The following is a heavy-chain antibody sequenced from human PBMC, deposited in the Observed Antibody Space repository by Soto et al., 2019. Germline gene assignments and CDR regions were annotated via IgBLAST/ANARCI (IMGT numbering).Heavy chain of an antibody. CDR2: INSDGSST. CDR1: GFTFSSYW. D-gene: IGHD3-22*01. J-gene: IGHJ4*02. Sequence: PGGSLRLSCAASGFTFSSYWMHWVRQAPGKGLVWVSLINSDGSSTSYADSVKGRFTISRDNAKNTLYLQMNSLRAEDTAVYYCAIRASYYDSSGYFDYWGQGTLVTVSS. V-gene: IGHV3-74*01. CDR3: AIRASYYDSSGYFDY.